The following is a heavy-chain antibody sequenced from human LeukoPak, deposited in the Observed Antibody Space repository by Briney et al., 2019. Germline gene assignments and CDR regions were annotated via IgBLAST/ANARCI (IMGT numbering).Heavy chain of an antibody. D-gene: IGHD2-2*02. Sequence: GESLKISCKGSGYTFTTYWIGWVRQMPGKGLEFMGIIYPGDSDTRYSPSFQGQVTISADKSITTAYLQWSSLKASDTAMYYCALYFDTYYFDYWGQGTLVTVSS. CDR3: ALYFDTYYFDY. CDR2: IYPGDSDT. V-gene: IGHV5-51*01. CDR1: GYTFTTYW. J-gene: IGHJ4*02.